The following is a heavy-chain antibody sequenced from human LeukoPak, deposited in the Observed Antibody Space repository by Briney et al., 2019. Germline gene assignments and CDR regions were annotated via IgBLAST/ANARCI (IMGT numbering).Heavy chain of an antibody. Sequence: ASAKVSYKASGYTFTSYGISWVRQDPGQGLEWMGWISAYNGNTNYAQKLQGRVTMTADTSTSTAYMELRSLRSDDTAVYYCAREDTLAYDYWGQGTLVTVSS. CDR1: GYTFTSYG. CDR3: AREDTLAYDY. D-gene: IGHD5-18*01. V-gene: IGHV1-18*01. J-gene: IGHJ4*02. CDR2: ISAYNGNT.